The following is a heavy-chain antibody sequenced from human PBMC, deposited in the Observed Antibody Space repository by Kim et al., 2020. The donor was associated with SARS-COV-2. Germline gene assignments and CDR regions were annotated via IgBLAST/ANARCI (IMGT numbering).Heavy chain of an antibody. D-gene: IGHD2-15*01. J-gene: IGHJ3*02. CDR2: IYYSGST. CDR1: GGSISSYY. CDR3: ARAPGVVVVVAATSKYAFDI. Sequence: SETLSLTCTVSGGSISSYYWSWIRQPPGKGLEWIGYIYYSGSTNYNPSLKSRVTISVDTSKNQFSLKLSSVTAADTAVYYCARAPGVVVVVAATSKYAFDIWGQGTMVTVSS. V-gene: IGHV4-59*13.